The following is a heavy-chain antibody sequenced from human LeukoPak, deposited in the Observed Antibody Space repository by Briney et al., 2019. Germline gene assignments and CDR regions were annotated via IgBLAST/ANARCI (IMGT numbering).Heavy chain of an antibody. Sequence: SVKLSCKASGYTFTSYYMHWVRHPPGQGLEWMGIINPSGGSTSYAQKFQGRVTMTRDTSTSTVYMELSSLRSEDTAVYYCARDGPRIAALGEDFDYWGQGTLVTVSS. CDR1: GYTFTSYY. CDR2: INPSGGST. J-gene: IGHJ4*02. V-gene: IGHV1-46*01. D-gene: IGHD6-6*01. CDR3: ARDGPRIAALGEDFDY.